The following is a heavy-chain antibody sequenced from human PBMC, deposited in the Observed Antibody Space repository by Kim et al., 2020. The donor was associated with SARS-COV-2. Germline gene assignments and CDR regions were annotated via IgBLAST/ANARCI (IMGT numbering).Heavy chain of an antibody. CDR3: ARRLQEKGYSSSWYFLGAGFDY. CDR1: GGSFSGYY. Sequence: SETLSLTCAVYGGSFSGYYWSWIRQPPGKGLEWIGEINHSGSTNYNPSLKSRVTISVDTSKNQFSLKLSSVTAADTAVYYCARRLQEKGYSSSWYFLGAGFDYWGQGTLVTVSS. CDR2: INHSGST. J-gene: IGHJ4*02. D-gene: IGHD6-13*01. V-gene: IGHV4-34*01.